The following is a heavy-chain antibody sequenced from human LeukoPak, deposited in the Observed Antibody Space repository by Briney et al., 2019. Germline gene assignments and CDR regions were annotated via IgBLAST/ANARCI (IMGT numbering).Heavy chain of an antibody. V-gene: IGHV4-31*03. D-gene: IGHD4-17*01. Sequence: ASETLSLTCTVSGGSISSGGYYWSWIRQHPGKGLEWIGYIYYSGSTYYNPSLKSRVTISVDTSKNQFSLKLSSVTAADTAVYYCARMDYGDYEAAAFDIWGQGTMVTVSS. J-gene: IGHJ3*02. CDR1: GGSISSGGYY. CDR3: ARMDYGDYEAAAFDI. CDR2: IYYSGST.